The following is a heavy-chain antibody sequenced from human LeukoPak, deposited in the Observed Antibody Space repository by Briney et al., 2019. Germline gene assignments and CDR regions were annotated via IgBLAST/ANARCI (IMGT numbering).Heavy chain of an antibody. D-gene: IGHD3-10*01. CDR1: GFTFSSYS. Sequence: SGGSLRLSCAASGFTFSSYSMNWVRQAPGKGLEWVSSISSSSSYIYYADSVKGRFTISRDNAKNSLYLQMNSLRAEDTAVYYCARRTMVRGVIPDYWGQGTLVTVSS. CDR3: ARRTMVRGVIPDY. J-gene: IGHJ4*02. V-gene: IGHV3-21*04. CDR2: ISSSSSYI.